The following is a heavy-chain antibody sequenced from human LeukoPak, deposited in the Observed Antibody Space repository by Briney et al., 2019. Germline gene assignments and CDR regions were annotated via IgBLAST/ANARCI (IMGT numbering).Heavy chain of an antibody. Sequence: GGSLRLSCAASGFTFSSYAMSWVRQAPGKGLEWVSAISGSGGSTYCADSVKGRFTISRDNSKNTLYLQMNSLRAEDTAVYYCAKEGGYCSSTSCYTGYGMDVWGQGTTVTVSS. D-gene: IGHD2-2*02. CDR2: ISGSGGST. V-gene: IGHV3-23*01. CDR1: GFTFSSYA. J-gene: IGHJ6*02. CDR3: AKEGGYCSSTSCYTGYGMDV.